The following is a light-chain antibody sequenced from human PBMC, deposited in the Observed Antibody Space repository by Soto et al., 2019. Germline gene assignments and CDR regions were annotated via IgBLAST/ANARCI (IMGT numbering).Light chain of an antibody. V-gene: IGKV1D-12*01. J-gene: IGKJ5*01. CDR3: QQAYSFPIT. CDR1: QDIAGY. CDR2: GAS. Sequence: EIQVTQSPYSVSASVGERVTIICRASQDIAGYLAWYQHKPGRTPELLIHGASRLQSGVPARFSGSGYGTDFNLSINSLQPEDFATYYCQQAYSFPITFGQGTRLEIK.